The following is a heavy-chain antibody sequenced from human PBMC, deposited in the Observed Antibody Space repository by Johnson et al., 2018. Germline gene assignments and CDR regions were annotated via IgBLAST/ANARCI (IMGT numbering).Heavy chain of an antibody. J-gene: IGHJ3*02. Sequence: QVQLVESGAEVKKPGASVKVSCKASGYTFTSYDINWVRQATGQGLEWMGWMNPNSGNTGYAQKFQGRVTMTRNTSISTAYMELSSLRSGDTAVYYCASSYDYGDFGAFDIWGQGTMGTVSS. CDR2: MNPNSGNT. CDR1: GYTFTSYD. D-gene: IGHD4-17*01. CDR3: ASSYDYGDFGAFDI. V-gene: IGHV1-8*01.